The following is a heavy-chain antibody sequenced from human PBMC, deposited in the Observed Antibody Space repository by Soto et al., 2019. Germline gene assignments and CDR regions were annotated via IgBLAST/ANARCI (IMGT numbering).Heavy chain of an antibody. V-gene: IGHV1-69*13. J-gene: IGHJ3*02. Sequence: ASVKVSCKASGGTFSSYAISWVRQAPGQGLEWMGGIIPIFGTANYAQKFQGRVTITADESTSTAYMELSSLRSEDTAVYYCARDPTTYYYDSSGPYGAFDIWGQGTMVTVSS. CDR2: IIPIFGTA. CDR3: ARDPTTYYYDSSGPYGAFDI. D-gene: IGHD3-22*01. CDR1: GGTFSSYA.